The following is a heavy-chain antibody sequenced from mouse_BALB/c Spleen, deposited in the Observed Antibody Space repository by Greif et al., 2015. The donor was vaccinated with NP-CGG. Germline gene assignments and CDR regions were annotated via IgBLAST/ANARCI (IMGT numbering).Heavy chain of an antibody. V-gene: IGHV14-3*02. D-gene: IGHD2-14*01. Sequence: EVQLQQSGAELVKPGASVKLSCTASGFNIKDTYMHWVKQRPEQGLEWIGRIDPANGNTKYDPKFQGKATITADTSSNTAYLQLSSLTSEDTAVYYCARRRYDEYYYAMDYWGQGTSVTVSS. CDR2: IDPANGNT. CDR3: ARRRYDEYYYAMDY. J-gene: IGHJ4*01. CDR1: GFNIKDTY.